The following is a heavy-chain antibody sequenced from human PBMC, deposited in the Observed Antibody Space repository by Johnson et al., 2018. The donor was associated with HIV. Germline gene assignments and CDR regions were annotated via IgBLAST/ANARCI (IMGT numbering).Heavy chain of an antibody. D-gene: IGHD3-22*01. CDR3: AKAPDYYDSSPYAFDI. Sequence: QLVESGGGLVQPGRSLRLSCAASGFTFDDYAMHWVRQAPGKGLEWVSGISWNSGSIGYADSVKGRFTISRDNAKNSLYLQMNSLRAEDTALYYCAKAPDYYDSSPYAFDIWGQGTMVTVSS. CDR2: ISWNSGSI. V-gene: IGHV3-9*01. CDR1: GFTFDDYA. J-gene: IGHJ3*02.